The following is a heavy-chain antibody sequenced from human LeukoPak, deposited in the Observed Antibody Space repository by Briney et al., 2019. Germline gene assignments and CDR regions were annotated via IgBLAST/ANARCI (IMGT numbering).Heavy chain of an antibody. J-gene: IGHJ4*02. V-gene: IGHV4-31*03. CDR3: ARDSRDGYSHFDS. CDR1: GGSISSGISY. CDR2: IYHSGTT. Sequence: SQTLSLTCTVSGGSISSGISYWSWIRQRPGQGLEWIGYIYHSGTTYYSPSPKSRVTISVDTSKNQFSLKLSSVTAADTAVYYCARDSRDGYSHFDSWGQGTLVTVSS. D-gene: IGHD5-24*01.